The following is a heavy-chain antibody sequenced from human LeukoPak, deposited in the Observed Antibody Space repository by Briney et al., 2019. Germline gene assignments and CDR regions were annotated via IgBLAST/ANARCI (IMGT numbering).Heavy chain of an antibody. J-gene: IGHJ4*02. CDR1: GGSISSYY. D-gene: IGHD2-15*01. Sequence: SETLSLTCTVSGGSISSYYWSWIRQPAGKGLEWIGRIYTSGSTYYNPSLKSRVTISVDTSKNQFSLKLSSVTAADAAVYYCARHLWQLPFDCWGQGTLVTVSS. CDR2: IYTSGST. V-gene: IGHV4-4*07. CDR3: ARHLWQLPFDC.